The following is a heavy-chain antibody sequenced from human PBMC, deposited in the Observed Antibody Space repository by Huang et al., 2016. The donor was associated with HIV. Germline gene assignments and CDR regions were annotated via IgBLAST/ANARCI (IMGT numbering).Heavy chain of an antibody. CDR1: EYTLTEFS. CDR2: FDPEIGEP. V-gene: IGHV1-24*01. Sequence: QVQLVQSRAEVKKPGASVKVSCKVSEYTLTEFSLHWVRQPPGKGLEWMGGFDPEIGEPIYAQKFQGRVTMTEDTSTETAFMELSGLRPEDTAVYYCATGFDVFFDFWGQGTLVTVSS. CDR3: ATGFDVFFDF. D-gene: IGHD3-9*01. J-gene: IGHJ4*02.